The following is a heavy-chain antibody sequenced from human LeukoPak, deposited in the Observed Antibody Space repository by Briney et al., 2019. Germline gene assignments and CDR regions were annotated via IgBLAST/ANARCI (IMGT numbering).Heavy chain of an antibody. CDR1: GFTFSSYW. CDR2: IKQDGSEK. D-gene: IGHD6-19*01. J-gene: IGHJ4*02. Sequence: GGSLRLSCAASGFTFSSYWMNWVRQAPGKGLEWVANIKQDGSEKYYVDSVKGRFTISRDNAKNSLYLQMNSLRAEDTAVYFCAKSPRLSSGWSGVNFDYWGQGTLVTVSS. V-gene: IGHV3-7*03. CDR3: AKSPRLSSGWSGVNFDY.